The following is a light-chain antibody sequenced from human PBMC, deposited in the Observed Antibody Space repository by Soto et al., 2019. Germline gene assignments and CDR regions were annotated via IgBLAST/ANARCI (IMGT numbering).Light chain of an antibody. CDR1: QSVSSSY. V-gene: IGKV3-20*01. CDR2: GAS. J-gene: IGKJ1*01. CDR3: QQYGSSRT. Sequence: IMLTQRPGALYLSRGERASLCCRASQSVSSSYLAWYQQKPGQAPRLLIYGASSRATGIPDRFSGSGSGTGFTLTISRLEPEDFAVYYCQQYGSSRTFGQGTKVDIK.